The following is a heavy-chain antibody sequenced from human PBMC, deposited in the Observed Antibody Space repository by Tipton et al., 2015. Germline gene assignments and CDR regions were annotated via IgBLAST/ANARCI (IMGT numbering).Heavy chain of an antibody. J-gene: IGHJ2*01. V-gene: IGHV4-30-4*01. D-gene: IGHD3-22*01. Sequence: TLSLTCNVSGGSIISGDYYWSWIRQPPGKGLEWIGYIYHSGSTYYNPSLKSRLSMSVDTSKNRFSLKLSSVTAADTAVYYCARDRYYHSRGMDYWYFDLWGRGTLVTVSS. CDR2: IYHSGST. CDR1: GGSIISGDYY. CDR3: ARDRYYHSRGMDYWYFDL.